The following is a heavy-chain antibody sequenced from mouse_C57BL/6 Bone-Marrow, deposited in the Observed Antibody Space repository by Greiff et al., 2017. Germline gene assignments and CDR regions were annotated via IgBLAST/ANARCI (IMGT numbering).Heavy chain of an antibody. CDR1: GYAFSSYW. CDR2: IYPGDGDT. J-gene: IGHJ1*03. CDR3: ARDDYDVYWYFDV. D-gene: IGHD2-4*01. Sequence: VQLQQSGAELVKPGASVKISCKASGYAFSSYWMNWVKQRPGKGLEWIGQIYPGDGDTNYNGKFKGKATMTADKSSSTAYMQLSSLTSEDSAVYFCARDDYDVYWYFDVWGTGTTVTVSS. V-gene: IGHV1-80*01.